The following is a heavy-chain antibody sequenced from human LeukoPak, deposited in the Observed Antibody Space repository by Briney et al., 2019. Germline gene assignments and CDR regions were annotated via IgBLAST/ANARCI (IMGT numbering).Heavy chain of an antibody. CDR1: GFTFSGYA. CDR2: ISYDGSNK. Sequence: GGSLRLSCAASGFTFSGYAMHWVRQAPGKGLEWVAVISYDGSNKYYADSVKGRFTISRDNSKNTLYLQMNSLRAEDTAVYYCARSVTRPVDYWGQGTLVTVSS. CDR3: ARSVTRPVDY. J-gene: IGHJ4*02. V-gene: IGHV3-30-3*01. D-gene: IGHD6-6*01.